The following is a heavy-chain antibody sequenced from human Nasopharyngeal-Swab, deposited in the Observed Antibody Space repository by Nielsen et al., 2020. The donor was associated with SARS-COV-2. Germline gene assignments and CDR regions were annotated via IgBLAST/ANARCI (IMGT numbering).Heavy chain of an antibody. D-gene: IGHD6-6*01. CDR3: ARGGIGAARPPNYYYYGMDV. CDR1: GYTFTSYY. Sequence: ASVKVSCKASGYTFTSYYMHWVRQPPGQGLEWMGIINPSGGSTSYAQKFQGRVTMTRDTSTSTVYMELSSLRSEDTAVYYCARGGIGAARPPNYYYYGMDVWGQGTTVTVSS. V-gene: IGHV1-46*01. CDR2: INPSGGST. J-gene: IGHJ6*02.